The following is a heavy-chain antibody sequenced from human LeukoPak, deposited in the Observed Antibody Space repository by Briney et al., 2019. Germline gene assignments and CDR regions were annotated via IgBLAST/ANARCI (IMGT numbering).Heavy chain of an antibody. Sequence: GGSLRLSCAASGFTFSSYSMNWVRQAPGKGLEWVSSIGSSSSYIYYADSVKGRFTISRDNAKNSLYLQMNSLRAEDTAVYYCARDRESDYYYYGMDVWGQGTTVTVSS. D-gene: IGHD3-10*01. CDR3: ARDRESDYYYYGMDV. J-gene: IGHJ6*02. CDR1: GFTFSSYS. CDR2: IGSSSSYI. V-gene: IGHV3-21*01.